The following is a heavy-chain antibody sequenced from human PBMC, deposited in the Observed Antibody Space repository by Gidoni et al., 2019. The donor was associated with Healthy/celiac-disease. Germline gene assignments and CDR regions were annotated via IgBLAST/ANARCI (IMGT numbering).Heavy chain of an antibody. J-gene: IGHJ5*02. D-gene: IGHD2-21*02. CDR1: GGPISCGSYY. CDR3: ARDGGNSFFPPRGRWFDP. CDR2: IYTSGST. Sequence: QVQLQESGPGLVKPSQTLFLTCTVSGGPISCGSYYWSWIRLPAGKGLEWIGRIYTSGSTNYNPSLKSRVTISVDTSKNQFSLKLSSVTAADTAVYYCARDGGNSFFPPRGRWFDPWGQGTLVIVSS. V-gene: IGHV4-61*02.